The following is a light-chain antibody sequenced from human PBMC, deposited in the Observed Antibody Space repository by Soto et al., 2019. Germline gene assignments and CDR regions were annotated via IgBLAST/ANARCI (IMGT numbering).Light chain of an antibody. Sequence: QSVLTHPTSLSWSPVQSITIYCTGSGYDIGAYDYVSWYQQHPGKAPRLLIHGVRNRPPGISSRFSASKSGLTASLTISGLRAEDEADYYCSSFTTTRFYVFGPGTKVTVL. J-gene: IGLJ1*01. CDR1: GYDIGAYDY. CDR3: SSFTTTRFYV. CDR2: GVR. V-gene: IGLV2-14*01.